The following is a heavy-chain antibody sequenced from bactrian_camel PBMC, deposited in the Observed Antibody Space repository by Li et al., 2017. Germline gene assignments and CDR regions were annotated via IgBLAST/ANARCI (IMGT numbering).Heavy chain of an antibody. J-gene: IGHJ4*01. V-gene: IGHV3S40*01. D-gene: IGHD1*01. CDR3: APLRASISQYSY. Sequence: VESGGGSVQPGGSLRLSCAVRGYTLFSSIDMSWVREAPGKGLEWVAAVVSGGETTSYADSVKGRFTISRDNAKDTVYLQMTRLKIEDTAVYYCAPLRASISQYSYWGQGTQVTVS. CDR1: GYTLFSSID. CDR2: VVSGGETT.